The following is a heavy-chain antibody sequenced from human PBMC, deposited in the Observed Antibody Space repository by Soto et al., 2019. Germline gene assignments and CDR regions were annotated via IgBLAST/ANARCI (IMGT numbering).Heavy chain of an antibody. CDR2: IYPGDSGT. D-gene: IGHD2-2*03. Sequence: PGESLKISCQGSGYSFASYWIGWVRQMPGKDLEWMGIIYPGDSGTRYSPSFQGQVTISADKSLRTAYLQWTSLKASDTALYYCARTRSFKLGFYYDGMDVWGQGTTVTVSS. V-gene: IGHV5-51*01. CDR1: GYSFASYW. CDR3: ARTRSFKLGFYYDGMDV. J-gene: IGHJ6*02.